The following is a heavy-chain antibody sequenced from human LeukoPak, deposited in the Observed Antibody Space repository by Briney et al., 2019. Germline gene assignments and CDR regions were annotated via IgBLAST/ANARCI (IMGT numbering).Heavy chain of an antibody. D-gene: IGHD1-14*01. CDR3: ARADGIGYYFDD. J-gene: IGHJ4*02. CDR1: GYTFTGYY. V-gene: IGHV1-2*02. Sequence: GASVKVSCKASGYTFTGYYMHWVRQAPGQGLEWMGWINPNSGGTNYAQKFQGRVTMTRDASISTAYMELSRLRSDDTAVYYCARADGIGYYFDDWGQGTLVTVSS. CDR2: INPNSGGT.